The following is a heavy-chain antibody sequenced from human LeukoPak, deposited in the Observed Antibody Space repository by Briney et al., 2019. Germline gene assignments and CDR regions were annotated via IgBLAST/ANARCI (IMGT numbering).Heavy chain of an antibody. CDR3: ARGASGSFLFDV. Sequence: ASVKVSCKASGYTFTGYYMHWVRQPPGQGLEWMGWINPNSGGTNYAQKFQGWVTMSRDTSISTAYMELSRLRSDDTAVYYCARGASGSFLFDVWGEETTVTVSS. D-gene: IGHD3-10*01. V-gene: IGHV1-2*04. CDR2: INPNSGGT. CDR1: GYTFTGYY. J-gene: IGHJ6*04.